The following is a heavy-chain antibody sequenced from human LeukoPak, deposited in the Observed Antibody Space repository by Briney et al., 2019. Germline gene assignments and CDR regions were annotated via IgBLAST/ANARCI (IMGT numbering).Heavy chain of an antibody. CDR3: ARGAAAIRYYFDC. J-gene: IGHJ4*02. CDR1: GFTFSSYA. Sequence: GGSLRLSCAVSGFTFSSYAMTWVRQAPGKGLEWVSAISGSGGNTYYADSVKGRFTISRDSSKNTLYLQMNSLRAEDTAVYYCARGAAAIRYYFDCWGQGTLVTVSP. D-gene: IGHD6-13*01. V-gene: IGHV3-23*01. CDR2: ISGSGGNT.